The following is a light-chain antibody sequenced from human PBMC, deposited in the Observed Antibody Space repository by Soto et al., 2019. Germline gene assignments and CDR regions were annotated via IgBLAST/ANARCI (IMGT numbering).Light chain of an antibody. V-gene: IGLV2-11*01. CDR2: DVS. CDR3: CSYAGSYTFARNV. J-gene: IGLJ1*01. CDR1: SSDVAIYNY. Sequence: SALTQPRSVSGSHGQSVTLSCTGTSSDVAIYNYISWYQQHPGEAPKLMIHDVSERPSGVPDRFSGSKSGNTASLTISGLQAEDEADYYCCSYAGSYTFARNVFGTGTKVTVL.